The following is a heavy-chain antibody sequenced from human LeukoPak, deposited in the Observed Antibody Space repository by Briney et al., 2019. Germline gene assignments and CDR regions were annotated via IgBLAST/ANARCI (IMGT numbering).Heavy chain of an antibody. CDR2: INSDGSRT. CDR3: ARPETQYSSGLDGLDI. Sequence: GGSLRLSCAASGFTFSSYWMNWVRQAPGKGLVWVSRINSDGSRTTYADSVKGRFTISRDNAKNTLYLQMNSLRTEDTAVYYCARPETQYSSGLDGLDIWGQGTMVTVSS. J-gene: IGHJ3*02. V-gene: IGHV3-74*01. CDR1: GFTFSSYW. D-gene: IGHD6-19*01.